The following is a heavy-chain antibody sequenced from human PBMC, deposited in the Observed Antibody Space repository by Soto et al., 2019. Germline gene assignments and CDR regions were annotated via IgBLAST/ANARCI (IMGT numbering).Heavy chain of an antibody. CDR1: GYTFTNYG. V-gene: IGHV1-18*01. Sequence: ASVKVSCKASGYTFTNYGISWVRQAPGQGLEWMGWISAYNGNTNYAQKLQGRVTMTTDTSTSTAYMELRSLRSDDTGVYYCSISPAPYDLRGSVRWFDPWGQGTLVTVSS. J-gene: IGHJ5*02. CDR2: ISAYNGNT. CDR3: SISPAPYDLRGSVRWFDP. D-gene: IGHD3-3*01.